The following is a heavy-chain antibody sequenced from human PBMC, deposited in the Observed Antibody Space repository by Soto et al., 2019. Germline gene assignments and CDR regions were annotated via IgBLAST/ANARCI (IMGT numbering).Heavy chain of an antibody. V-gene: IGHV3-48*03. J-gene: IGHJ4*02. CDR2: ISSSGTSV. CDR3: ARGKSGYSALEFDF. Sequence: PGGSLRLSCVASGFTFSGYEMNWVRRAPGKGLEWVSYISSSGTSVYYADAVKGRFTMSRDNAKKSLYLQMSSLRADDTAIYYCARGKSGYSALEFDFWGQGALVAVSS. D-gene: IGHD5-18*01. CDR1: GFTFSGYE.